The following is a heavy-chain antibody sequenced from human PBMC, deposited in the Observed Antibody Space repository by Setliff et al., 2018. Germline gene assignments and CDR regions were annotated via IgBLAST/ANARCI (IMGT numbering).Heavy chain of an antibody. J-gene: IGHJ4*02. D-gene: IGHD6-13*01. CDR3: VRDSGNSGMIDY. CDR1: GYSFTDYW. V-gene: IGHV5-51*01. CDR2: IYPGNADT. Sequence: GESLKISCKGSGYSFTDYWIAWVRQTPGKGLEWMGTIYPGNADTRYSPSFQGRFTISRDNAKNSLYLQMNGLRAEDTAVYYCVRDSGNSGMIDYWGQGTPVTVSS.